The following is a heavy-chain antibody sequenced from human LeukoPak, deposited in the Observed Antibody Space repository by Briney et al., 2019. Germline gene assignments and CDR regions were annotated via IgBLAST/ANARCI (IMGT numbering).Heavy chain of an antibody. J-gene: IGHJ4*02. D-gene: IGHD6-19*01. CDR2: IYYSGST. V-gene: IGHV4-59*08. CDR3: ARHSYSSGWQPSYYFDY. Sequence: SETLSLTCAVSGASIRSYDWTWIRQPPGKGLEWIGYIYYSGSTNYNPSLKSRVTISVDTSKNQFSLKLSSVTAADTAVYYCARHSYSSGWQPSYYFDYWGQGTLVTVSS. CDR1: GASIRSYD.